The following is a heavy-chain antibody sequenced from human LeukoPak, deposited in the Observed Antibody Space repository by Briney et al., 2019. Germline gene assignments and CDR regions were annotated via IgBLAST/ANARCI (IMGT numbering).Heavy chain of an antibody. CDR2: IIPILGIA. D-gene: IGHD2-2*01. V-gene: IGHV1-69*02. J-gene: IGHJ2*01. CDR3: ARPYCSSTSCPHYWYFDL. CDR1: GGTFSSYT. Sequence: SVKVSCKASGGTFSSYTISWVRQAPGQGLEWMGRIIPILGIANYAQEFQGRVTITADKSTSTAYMELSSLRSEDTAVYYCARPYCSSTSCPHYWYFDLWGRGTLVTVSS.